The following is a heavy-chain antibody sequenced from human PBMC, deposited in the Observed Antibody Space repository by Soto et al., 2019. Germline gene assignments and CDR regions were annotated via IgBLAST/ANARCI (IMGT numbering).Heavy chain of an antibody. D-gene: IGHD3-10*01. CDR1: GFLFTNAW. CDR3: ATCYGSGTDCQEDYLAF. CDR2: VKRKTNGGTT. J-gene: IGHJ4*02. Sequence: EVQLVESGGGLVEPGGSLRLSCATSGFLFTNAWMSWVRQAPGKGLEWVGHVKRKTNGGTTDYAAPVKDRFNISRDDSKNKLYLQMNNLKTEDTAVYYCATCYGSGTDCQEDYLAFWGQGTPVTVSS. V-gene: IGHV3-15*01.